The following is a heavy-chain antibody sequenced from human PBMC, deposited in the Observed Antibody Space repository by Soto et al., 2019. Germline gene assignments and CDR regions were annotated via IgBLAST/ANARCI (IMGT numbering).Heavy chain of an antibody. V-gene: IGHV3-30*18. J-gene: IGHJ6*02. CDR1: GFTFSSYG. CDR2: ISYDGSNK. D-gene: IGHD2-2*01. Sequence: GGSLRLSCAASGFTFSSYGMHWVRQAPGKGLEWVAVISYDGSNKYYADSEKGRFTISRDNSKNTLYLQMNSLRAEDTAVYYCAKALTGYCGSTSCPRFGMDVWGQGTTVTVSS. CDR3: AKALTGYCGSTSCPRFGMDV.